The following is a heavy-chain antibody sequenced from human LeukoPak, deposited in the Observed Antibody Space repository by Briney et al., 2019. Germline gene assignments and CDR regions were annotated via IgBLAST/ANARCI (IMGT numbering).Heavy chain of an antibody. CDR3: ARGPQEGYKVFEY. CDR2: IYDSGST. J-gene: IGHJ4*02. V-gene: IGHV4-39*01. Sequence: SETLSLTCTVSGGSIRSGYYYWGWIRQPPGKGLEWIGSIYDSGSTYYNPSLKSRVTISVDTSKNQFSLKLNSVTAADTAVYYCARGPQEGYKVFEYWGQGTLVTVSS. D-gene: IGHD5-24*01. CDR1: GGSIRSGYYY.